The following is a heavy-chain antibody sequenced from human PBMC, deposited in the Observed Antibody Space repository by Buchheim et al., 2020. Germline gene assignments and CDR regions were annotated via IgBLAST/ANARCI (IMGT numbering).Heavy chain of an antibody. J-gene: IGHJ4*02. CDR3: AKDRSYCSGGSCPNYFDY. Sequence: QVQLVESGGGVVQPGRSLRLSCAASGFTFSRYHMHWVRQAPGKGLEWLAVISYDGSHKYYADSVKGRFTISSDNSKNTSYLQMNSLRAEDTAVYYCAKDRSYCSGGSCPNYFDYWGQGTL. CDR2: ISYDGSHK. V-gene: IGHV3-30*18. D-gene: IGHD2-15*01. CDR1: GFTFSRYH.